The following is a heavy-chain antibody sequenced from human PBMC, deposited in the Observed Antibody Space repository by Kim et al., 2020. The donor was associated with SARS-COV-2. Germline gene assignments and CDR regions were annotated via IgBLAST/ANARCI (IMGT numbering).Heavy chain of an antibody. D-gene: IGHD6-13*01. CDR1: GYTFTSYY. J-gene: IGHJ4*02. CDR3: ARGAGIAAAGMYYFDY. CDR2: INPSGGST. V-gene: IGHV1-46*01. Sequence: ASVKVSCKASGYTFTSYYMHWVRQAPGQGLEWMGIINPSGGSTSYAQKFQGRVTMTRDTSTSTVYMELSSLRSEDTAVYYCARGAGIAAAGMYYFDYWGQGTLVTVSS.